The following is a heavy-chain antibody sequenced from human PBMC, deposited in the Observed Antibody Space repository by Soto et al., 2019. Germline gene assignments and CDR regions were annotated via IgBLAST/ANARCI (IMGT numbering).Heavy chain of an antibody. J-gene: IGHJ4*02. Sequence: GASVKVSCKASGYTFTGYYMHWVRQAPGQGLEWMGWINPNSGGTNYAQKFQGWVTMTRDTSISTAYMELSRLRSDDKAVYYCARVYCSSTSCSGNLDYWGGGTLVTVA. V-gene: IGHV1-2*04. CDR2: INPNSGGT. CDR3: ARVYCSSTSCSGNLDY. CDR1: GYTFTGYY. D-gene: IGHD2-2*01.